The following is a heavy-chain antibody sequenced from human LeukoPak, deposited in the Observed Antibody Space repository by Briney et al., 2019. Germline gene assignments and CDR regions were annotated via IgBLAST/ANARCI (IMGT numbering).Heavy chain of an antibody. Sequence: SETLSLTCTVSGGSISSYYWSWIRQPPGKGLEWIGYIYYSGNTNYNPSLKSRVTISVDTSKNQFSLKLSSVTAADTAVYYCASSITGTPYYFDYWGQGTLVTVSS. CDR1: GGSISSYY. D-gene: IGHD1-20*01. V-gene: IGHV4-59*01. J-gene: IGHJ4*02. CDR3: ASSITGTPYYFDY. CDR2: IYYSGNT.